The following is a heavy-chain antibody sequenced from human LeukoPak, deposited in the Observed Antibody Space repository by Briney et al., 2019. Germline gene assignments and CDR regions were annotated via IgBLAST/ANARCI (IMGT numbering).Heavy chain of an antibody. V-gene: IGHV4-59*01. CDR3: ARVGAYTAMVKENYFDY. J-gene: IGHJ4*02. D-gene: IGHD5-18*01. CDR2: IYYSGST. Sequence: SETLSLTCTVSGGSISSYYWSWIRQPPGKELEWMGYIYYSGSTNYNPSPKSRVTISVDTSKNQFSLKLSSVTAADTAVYYCARVGAYTAMVKENYFDYWGQGTLVTVSS. CDR1: GGSISSYY.